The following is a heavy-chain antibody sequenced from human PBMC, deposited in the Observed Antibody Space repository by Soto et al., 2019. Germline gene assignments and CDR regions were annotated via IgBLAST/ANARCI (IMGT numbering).Heavy chain of an antibody. V-gene: IGHV4-34*01. Sequence: PSETLSLTCAVYGGSFSGYYWSWIRQPPGKGLEWIGEINHSGSTNYNPSLKSRVTISVDTSKNQFSLKLSSVTAADTAAYYCARGTVLRFLEWLSDKNWFDPWGQGTLVTVSS. D-gene: IGHD3-3*01. CDR3: ARGTVLRFLEWLSDKNWFDP. CDR1: GGSFSGYY. CDR2: INHSGST. J-gene: IGHJ5*02.